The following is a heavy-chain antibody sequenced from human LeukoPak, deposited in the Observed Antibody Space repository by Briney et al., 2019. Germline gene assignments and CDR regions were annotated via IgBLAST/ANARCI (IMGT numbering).Heavy chain of an antibody. D-gene: IGHD6-19*01. V-gene: IGHV4-59*01. Sequence: SETLSLTCTVSGASISNYYWSWIRQSPGKGLDWIGFIDYSGTTNYNPSLKSRVTISVDMSKNQFSLKLSSVTAADTAVYYCALDTSGWSDDSFDIWGRGTMVTVSS. J-gene: IGHJ3*02. CDR3: ALDTSGWSDDSFDI. CDR2: IDYSGTT. CDR1: GASISNYY.